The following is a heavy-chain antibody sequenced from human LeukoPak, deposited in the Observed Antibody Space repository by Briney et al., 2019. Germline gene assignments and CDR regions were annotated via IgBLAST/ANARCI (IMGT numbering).Heavy chain of an antibody. CDR1: GGSFSGYY. V-gene: IGHV4-34*01. CDR2: INHSGST. D-gene: IGHD2-2*01. J-gene: IGHJ3*02. CDR3: ASLWPYQLSAFDI. Sequence: PSETLSLTCAVYGGSFSGYYWSWIRQPPGKGLEWIGEINHSGSTNCNPSLKSRVTISVDTSKNQFSLKLSSVTAADTAVYYCASLWPYQLSAFDIWGQGTMVTVSS.